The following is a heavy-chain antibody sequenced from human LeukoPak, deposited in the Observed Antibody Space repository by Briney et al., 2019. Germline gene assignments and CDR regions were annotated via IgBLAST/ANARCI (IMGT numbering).Heavy chain of an antibody. Sequence: GGSLRLSCAASAFTFSSYWMSWVRQAPGKGLEWVANIKQDGSEKYYVDSVKGRFTIPRDNAKNSLYLQMNSLRAEDTAVYYCARSRYCSSTSCYSDYWGQGTLVTVSS. D-gene: IGHD2-2*01. CDR1: AFTFSSYW. CDR3: ARSRYCSSTSCYSDY. V-gene: IGHV3-7*01. CDR2: IKQDGSEK. J-gene: IGHJ4*02.